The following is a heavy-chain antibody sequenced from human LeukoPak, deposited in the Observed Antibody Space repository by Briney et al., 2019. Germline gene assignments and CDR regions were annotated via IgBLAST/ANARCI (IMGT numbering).Heavy chain of an antibody. D-gene: IGHD1-14*01. CDR3: AKDRAGTIDY. CDR2: IRYDGSNK. J-gene: IGHJ4*02. Sequence: GGSLRLSCAASGFTFSSYGMHWVRQAPGKGLEWVAFIRYDGSNKYYADSVKGRFTISRDNSKNPLYLQMNSLRAGDTAVYYCAKDRAGTIDYWGQGTLVTVSS. CDR1: GFTFSSYG. V-gene: IGHV3-30*02.